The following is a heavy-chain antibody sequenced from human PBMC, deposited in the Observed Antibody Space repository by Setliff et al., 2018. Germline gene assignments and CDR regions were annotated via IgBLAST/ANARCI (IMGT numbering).Heavy chain of an antibody. CDR3: SRLVRFCTKTVCQGLSGDDC. D-gene: IGHD2-8*01. CDR2: ISPHTGNT. CDR1: GYAFSDYG. V-gene: IGHV1-18*01. Sequence: ASVKVSCKASGYAFSDYGVTWVRQAPGQGLEWVGWISPHTGNTYYAPNFEGRVSLTTDTSTSTAYMELRSLRSDDTAVYYCSRLVRFCTKTVCQGLSGDDCWGQGTLVTVSS. J-gene: IGHJ4*02.